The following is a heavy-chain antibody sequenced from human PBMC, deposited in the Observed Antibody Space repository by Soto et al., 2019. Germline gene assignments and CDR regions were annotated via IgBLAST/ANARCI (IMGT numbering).Heavy chain of an antibody. CDR3: ARIYCTTTTCDSWFDP. D-gene: IGHD2-2*01. CDR1: GYTFTTVC. J-gene: IGHJ5*02. CDR2: IDPGDTYA. V-gene: IGHV5-10-1*01. Sequence: PGESLKISCTGFGYTFTTVCISWVLQMPGKGLEWMGRIDPGDTYATYSPAFQGHVTISADKATSTAYLQWSSLKASDTAMYFCARIYCTTTTCDSWFDPWGQGTLVTVSS.